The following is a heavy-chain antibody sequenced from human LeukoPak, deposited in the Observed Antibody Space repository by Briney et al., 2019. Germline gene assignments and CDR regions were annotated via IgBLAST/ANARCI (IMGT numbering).Heavy chain of an antibody. Sequence: QPGGSLRLSCAAPGFTFNSYAMSWVRQAPGKGLEWVSFISGSGGSTYYADSVKGRFTISRDNSKSTLYLQMNSLSVEDTAVYYCAKDLKIRGQSGGDQRDHWGQGTLVTVSS. J-gene: IGHJ4*02. CDR1: GFTFNSYA. V-gene: IGHV3-23*01. D-gene: IGHD3-16*01. CDR2: ISGSGGST. CDR3: AKDLKIRGQSGGDQRDH.